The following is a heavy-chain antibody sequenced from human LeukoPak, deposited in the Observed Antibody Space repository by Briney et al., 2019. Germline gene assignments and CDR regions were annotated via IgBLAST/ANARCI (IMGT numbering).Heavy chain of an antibody. D-gene: IGHD3-10*01. Sequence: AGGSLRLSCAASRLTFDDYGMGSVRQAPGKGLEWVSGINWNGGSTGYVDSVKGRFTISRDNAKNSLYLQMNSLRAEDTALYYCARNTRSTEYYYGSGSYYSYYFDYWGQGTLVTVSS. V-gene: IGHV3-20*04. CDR1: RLTFDDYG. J-gene: IGHJ4*02. CDR2: INWNGGST. CDR3: ARNTRSTEYYYGSGSYYSYYFDY.